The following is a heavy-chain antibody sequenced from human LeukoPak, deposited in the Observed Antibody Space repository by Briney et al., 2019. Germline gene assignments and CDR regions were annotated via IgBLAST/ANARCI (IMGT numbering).Heavy chain of an antibody. CDR3: ARDSPYYDSLGWAFDI. V-gene: IGHV1-2*06. CDR1: GYTFTGYY. CDR2: INPNSGGT. D-gene: IGHD3-22*01. Sequence: GASVKVSCKASGYTFTGYYMHWVRQAPGQGLEWIGRINPNSGGTNYAQKLQGRVTMTRDSSISTAYMELSRLRSDDTAVYYCARDSPYYDSLGWAFDIWGQGTMVTVSS. J-gene: IGHJ3*02.